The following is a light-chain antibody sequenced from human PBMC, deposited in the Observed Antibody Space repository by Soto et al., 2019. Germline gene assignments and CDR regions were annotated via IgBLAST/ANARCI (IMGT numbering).Light chain of an antibody. V-gene: IGLV2-14*01. J-gene: IGLJ1*01. Sequence: QSALTQPASVSGSPGQSITISCTGTSSDVGGYNYVSWYQQHPGKTPKLMIYEVSNRPSGVSNRFSGYKSGNTASLTISGLQAEEEADYYCSSYTSSSTYVFGTGTKLTVL. CDR3: SSYTSSSTYV. CDR1: SSDVGGYNY. CDR2: EVS.